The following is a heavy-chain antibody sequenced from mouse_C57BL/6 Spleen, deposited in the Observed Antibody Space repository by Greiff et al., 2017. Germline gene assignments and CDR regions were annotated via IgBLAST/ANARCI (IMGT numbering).Heavy chain of an antibody. J-gene: IGHJ4*01. D-gene: IGHD2-12*01. CDR2: IYPRSGNT. CDR1: GYTFTSYG. CDR3: ARGGYYRSCGGDYYAMDY. Sequence: QVQLQQSGAELARPGASVKLSCKASGYTFTSYGISWVKQRTGQGLEWIGEIYPRSGNTYYNEKFKGKATLTADKSSSTAYMELRSLTSEDSAVXICARGGYYRSCGGDYYAMDYWGKGNSVTASS. V-gene: IGHV1-81*01.